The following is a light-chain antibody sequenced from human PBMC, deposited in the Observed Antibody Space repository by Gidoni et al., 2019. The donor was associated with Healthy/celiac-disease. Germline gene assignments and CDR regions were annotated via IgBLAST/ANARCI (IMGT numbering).Light chain of an antibody. V-gene: IGKV3-11*01. CDR1: QSVISY. J-gene: IGKJ4*01. Sequence: EIVLTQSPATLSLSPGERATLSCRASQSVISYLAWYQQKPGQAPRLLIYDASNRATGIPARFSGSGSGTDFTLTISSLEPEYFAVYYWQQRSNWPLLTFGGGTKVEIK. CDR3: QQRSNWPLLT. CDR2: DAS.